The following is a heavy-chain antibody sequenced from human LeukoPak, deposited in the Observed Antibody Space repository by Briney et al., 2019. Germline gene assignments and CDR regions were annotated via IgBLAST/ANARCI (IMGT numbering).Heavy chain of an antibody. CDR1: GGTFSNYA. Sequence: SVKVSCKASGGTFSNYAFSWVRQDPGQGLEWMGRIIPIFATANYAQNFQGRVTITTDESTSTAYMELSSLRSEDTAVYYCARGHVDIVSTIQFDYWGQGTLVTVSS. CDR2: IIPIFATA. V-gene: IGHV1-69*05. D-gene: IGHD5/OR15-5a*01. CDR3: ARGHVDIVSTIQFDY. J-gene: IGHJ4*02.